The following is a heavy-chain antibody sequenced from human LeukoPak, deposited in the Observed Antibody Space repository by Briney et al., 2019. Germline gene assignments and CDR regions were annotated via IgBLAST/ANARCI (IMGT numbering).Heavy chain of an antibody. CDR2: IYPGDSDT. CDR1: GYIFTNYW. Sequence: GESLKISCRGSGYIFTNYWIGWVRQMPGKGLEWMGIIYPGDSDTRYSPSFQGQVAISADKSISTAYLQWSGLKASDTAMYYYARPRLQGTFYGMDVWGQGTTVTVSS. CDR3: ARPRLQGTFYGMDV. V-gene: IGHV5-51*01. J-gene: IGHJ6*02.